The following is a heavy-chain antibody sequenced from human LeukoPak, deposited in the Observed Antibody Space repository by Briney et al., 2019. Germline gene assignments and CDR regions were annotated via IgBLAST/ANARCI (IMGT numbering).Heavy chain of an antibody. CDR3: ARGGRGDY. V-gene: IGHV3-30*02. CDR1: GFTVSSNY. CDR2: IRYDGSNK. Sequence: GGSLRLSCAASGFTVSSNYMSWVRQAPGKGLEWVAFIRYDGSNKYYGDSVKGRFSTSRDNSKNTLYLQMNSLRAEDTAVYYCARGGRGDYWGQGTLVTVSS. J-gene: IGHJ4*02. D-gene: IGHD3-10*01.